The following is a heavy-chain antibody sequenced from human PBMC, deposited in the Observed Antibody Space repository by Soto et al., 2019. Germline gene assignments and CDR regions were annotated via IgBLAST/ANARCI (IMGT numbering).Heavy chain of an antibody. V-gene: IGHV1-69*01. CDR1: GGTFSSYA. CDR3: ARGRYYYSSGSPPRMDV. CDR2: IIPIFGTA. Sequence: QVQLVQSGAEVKKPGSSVKVSCKASGGTFSSYAISWVRQAPGQGREWMGGIIPIFGTANYAQKVQGRVTITADESTSTAYVELSSLRSEDTAVYYCARGRYYYSSGSPPRMDVWGQGTTVTFSS. J-gene: IGHJ6*02. D-gene: IGHD3-10*01.